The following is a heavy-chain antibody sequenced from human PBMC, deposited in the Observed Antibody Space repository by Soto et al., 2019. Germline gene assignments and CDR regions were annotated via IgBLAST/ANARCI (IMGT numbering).Heavy chain of an antibody. D-gene: IGHD3-9*01. CDR2: IWYDGSNK. V-gene: IGHV3-33*01. Sequence: GGSLRLSCAASGFTFSSYCMHWVRQAPGKGLEWVAVIWYDGSNKYYADSVKGRFTISRDNSKNTLYLQMNSLRAEDTAVYYCARDPEYYDILTGYERKPNWFDPWGQGTLVTVSS. J-gene: IGHJ5*02. CDR1: GFTFSSYC. CDR3: ARDPEYYDILTGYERKPNWFDP.